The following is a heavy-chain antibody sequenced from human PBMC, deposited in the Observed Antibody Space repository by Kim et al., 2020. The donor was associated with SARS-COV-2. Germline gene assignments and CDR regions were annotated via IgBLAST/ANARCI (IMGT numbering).Heavy chain of an antibody. D-gene: IGHD3-10*01. CDR1: GYSFTSYW. V-gene: IGHV5-10-1*01. CDR2: IDPSDSYT. CDR3: VRRDGGGSGSYYLDY. Sequence: GESLKISCKGSGYSFTSYWISWVRQMPGKGLEWMGRIDPSDSYTNYSPSFQGHVTITDDKSISTAYLQWSSLKASDTAMYYCVRRDGGGSGSYYLDYWGQGTLVTVSS. J-gene: IGHJ4*02.